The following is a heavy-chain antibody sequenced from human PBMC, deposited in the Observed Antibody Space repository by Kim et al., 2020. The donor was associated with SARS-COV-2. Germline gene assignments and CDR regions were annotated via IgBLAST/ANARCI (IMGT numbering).Heavy chain of an antibody. D-gene: IGHD4-17*01. CDR3: ARDRLAGTVTTLVDP. J-gene: IGHJ5*02. Sequence: RKFQGRVTITADESTGTAYMELSSLRSEDTAVYYCARDRLAGTVTTLVDPWGQGTLVTVSS. V-gene: IGHV1-69*01.